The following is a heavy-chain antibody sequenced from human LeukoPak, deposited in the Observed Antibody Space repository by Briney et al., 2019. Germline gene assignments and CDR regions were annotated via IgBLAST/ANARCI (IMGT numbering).Heavy chain of an antibody. D-gene: IGHD3-22*01. CDR2: IYQDGST. Sequence: SETLSLTCSVSGYSISSGYHWAWFRQTPGKRLEWLGSIYQDGSTYDNLSLKSRVTLSVDTSKNQFSLQLNSVTPEDTAVYYCARDYYDSSGYGTFDYWGQGTLVTVSS. J-gene: IGHJ4*02. CDR3: ARDYYDSSGYGTFDY. CDR1: GYSISSGYH. V-gene: IGHV4-38-2*02.